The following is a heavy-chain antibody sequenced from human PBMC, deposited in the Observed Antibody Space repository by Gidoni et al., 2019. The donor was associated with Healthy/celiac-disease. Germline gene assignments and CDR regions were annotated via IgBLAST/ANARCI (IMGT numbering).Heavy chain of an antibody. CDR2: ISGSGGST. J-gene: IGHJ4*02. D-gene: IGHD3-22*01. CDR1: GFTFSSYA. V-gene: IGHV3-23*01. Sequence: EVQLLESGGGLVQPGGSLRLSCAASGFTFSSYAMSWVRQAPGKGLEWVSAISGSGGSTYYADSVKGRFTISRDNSKNTLYLQMNSLRAEDTAVYYCAKDPFLITMIVVVKTEVFDYWGQGTLVTVSS. CDR3: AKDPFLITMIVVVKTEVFDY.